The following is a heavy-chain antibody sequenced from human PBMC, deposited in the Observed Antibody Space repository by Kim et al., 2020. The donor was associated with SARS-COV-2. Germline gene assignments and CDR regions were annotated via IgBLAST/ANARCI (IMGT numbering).Heavy chain of an antibody. Sequence: GGSLRLSCTTSGFIFSNFAVHWVRQAPGRGLEWVAVIWHDESSKYYSDSVKGRFTVSRDNSKNTLHLQMSSLRAEDTAVYYCAKAMVPDAWGQGTQVTGS. D-gene: IGHD3-10*01. J-gene: IGHJ5*02. V-gene: IGHV3-33*06. CDR3: AKAMVPDA. CDR2: IWHDESSK. CDR1: GFIFSNFA.